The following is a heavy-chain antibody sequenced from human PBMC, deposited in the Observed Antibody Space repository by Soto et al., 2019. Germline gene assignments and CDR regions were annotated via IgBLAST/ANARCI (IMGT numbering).Heavy chain of an antibody. D-gene: IGHD1-26*01. Sequence: GGSLRLSCSASGFTFSSYAMHWVRQAPGKGLEYVSAISSNGGSKYYADSVKGRFTISRDNSKNTLYLQMSSLRAEDTAVYYCVKDFGGGSYILGYFDYWGQGTLVTVSS. CDR1: GFTFSSYA. CDR3: VKDFGGGSYILGYFDY. V-gene: IGHV3-64D*08. CDR2: ISSNGGSK. J-gene: IGHJ4*02.